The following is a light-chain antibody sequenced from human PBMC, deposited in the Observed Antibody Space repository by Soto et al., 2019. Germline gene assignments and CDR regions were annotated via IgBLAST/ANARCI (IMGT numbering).Light chain of an antibody. CDR1: QSSSNW. V-gene: IGKV1-5*03. Sequence: DIQMTQSPSSLSASVGDRVTFTCRASQSSSNWLAWYQQKPGKAPKLLIYKASTLESGVPSRFSGSGSGTEFTLTISSLQADDFAIYYCQQYNGYRLAFGGGTKVEIK. J-gene: IGKJ4*01. CDR2: KAS. CDR3: QQYNGYRLA.